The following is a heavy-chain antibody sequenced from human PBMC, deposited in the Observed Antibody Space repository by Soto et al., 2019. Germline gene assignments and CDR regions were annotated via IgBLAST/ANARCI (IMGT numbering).Heavy chain of an antibody. CDR1: GFTFSSYE. J-gene: IGHJ4*02. CDR3: AKVGVSRFGVASAFDY. D-gene: IGHD3-3*01. CDR2: ISSSGSTI. Sequence: VQLVESGGGLVQPGGSLRLSCAASGFTFSSYEMNWVRQAPGKGLEWVSYISSSGSTIYYADSVKGRFTISRDNAKNSLYLQMNSLRAEDTALYYCAKVGVSRFGVASAFDYWGQGTLVTVSS. V-gene: IGHV3-48*03.